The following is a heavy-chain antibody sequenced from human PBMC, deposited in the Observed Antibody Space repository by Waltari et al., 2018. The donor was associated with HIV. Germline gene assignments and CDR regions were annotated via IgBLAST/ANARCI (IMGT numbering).Heavy chain of an antibody. Sequence: EVQLVQSGAEVKQPGESLKISCKGSGYSFTSYWIGWVRQVPGKALEWMGIIYPGDSDTRYSPSFQGQVTISADKSISTAYLQWSSLKPSDTAMYYCARRGHYYDSSGSHYGMDVWGQGTTVTVSS. J-gene: IGHJ6*02. CDR1: GYSFTSYW. V-gene: IGHV5-51*01. D-gene: IGHD3-22*01. CDR2: IYPGDSDT. CDR3: ARRGHYYDSSGSHYGMDV.